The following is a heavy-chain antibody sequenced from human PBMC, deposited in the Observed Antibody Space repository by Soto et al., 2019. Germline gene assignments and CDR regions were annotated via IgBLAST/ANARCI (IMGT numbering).Heavy chain of an antibody. J-gene: IGHJ2*01. D-gene: IGHD2-21*02. CDR3: ARHRGGLLVSNYWFFDL. Sequence: QVQLQESGPGLVKPSETLSLTCTVSGGSINSYYWSWIRQPPGKGLECLGYIYYSGNTNYNPSLKSRLTISVDTSKNPFSLKLSSVTAADTAVYYCARHRGGLLVSNYWFFDLWGRGTLVTVSS. CDR2: IYYSGNT. V-gene: IGHV4-59*08. CDR1: GGSINSYY.